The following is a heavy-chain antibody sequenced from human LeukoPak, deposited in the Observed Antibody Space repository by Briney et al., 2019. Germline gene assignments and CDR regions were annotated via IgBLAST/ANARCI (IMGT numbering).Heavy chain of an antibody. CDR2: IKQDGSEK. CDR1: GFTFRNYW. V-gene: IGHV3-7*01. Sequence: GGSLRLSCAASGFTFRNYWLSWVRQAPGKGLEWVANIKQDGSEKYYVDSVKGRFTISRDNAKNSLYLQMNSLRAEDTAVYYCAKKGIAARGGAFDIWGQGTMVTVSS. D-gene: IGHD6-6*01. J-gene: IGHJ3*02. CDR3: AKKGIAARGGAFDI.